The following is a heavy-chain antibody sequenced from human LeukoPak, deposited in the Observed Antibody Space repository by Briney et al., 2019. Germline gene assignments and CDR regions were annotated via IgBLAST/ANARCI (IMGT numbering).Heavy chain of an antibody. Sequence: GGSLRLSCAGSGFVFITVWMSWVRQSPGRGLEWLGRIKSKTSGGTTDYTAPVQGRFTISRDDSKKTQYLQISGLKTEDTAVFYCTTGDYESSARLLWGQGTLVTVSS. D-gene: IGHD3-22*01. CDR1: GFVFITVW. CDR3: TTGDYESSARLL. J-gene: IGHJ4*02. CDR2: IKSKTSGGTT. V-gene: IGHV3-15*01.